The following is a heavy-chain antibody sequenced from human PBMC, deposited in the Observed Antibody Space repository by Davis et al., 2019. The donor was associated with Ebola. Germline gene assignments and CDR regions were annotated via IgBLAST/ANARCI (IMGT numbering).Heavy chain of an antibody. D-gene: IGHD3-16*02. J-gene: IGHJ3*02. V-gene: IGHV4-38-2*02. Sequence: SETLSLTCTVSGYSMRTGYFWSWIRQPPGKGLEWIGSIYYSGNTYYNPSLKSRVTISEDTSRNQFSLKLNSVTAADTAVYYCARDPGDYIRGSYRPRAFDIWGHGTMVIVSS. CDR1: GYSMRTGYF. CDR3: ARDPGDYIRGSYRPRAFDI. CDR2: IYYSGNT.